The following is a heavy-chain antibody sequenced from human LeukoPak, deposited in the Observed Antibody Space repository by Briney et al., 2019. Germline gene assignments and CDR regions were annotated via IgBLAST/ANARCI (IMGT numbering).Heavy chain of an antibody. CDR2: INPNSGGT. J-gene: IGHJ4*02. Sequence: ASVKVSCKTSGYTFTGCYMHWVRQAPGQGLEWMGWINPNSGGTNYAQKFQGRVTMTRDTSISTAYMELSRLRSDDTAVYYCARVISYYYDGTNYSYYFDYWGQGTLVTVSS. CDR3: ARVISYYYDGTNYSYYFDY. CDR1: GYTFTGCY. D-gene: IGHD3-22*01. V-gene: IGHV1-2*02.